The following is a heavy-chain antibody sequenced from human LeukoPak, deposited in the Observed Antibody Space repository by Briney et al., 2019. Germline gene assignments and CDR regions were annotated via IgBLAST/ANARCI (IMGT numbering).Heavy chain of an antibody. CDR2: IRSKAYGGTT. Sequence: GGSLRLSCTASGFTFGDYATSWFRQAPGKGLEWVGFIRSKAYGGTTEYAASVKGRFTISRDDSKSIAYLQMNSLKTEDTAVYYCTRWGGGYCGGDCYSDFDYWGQGTLVTVSS. J-gene: IGHJ4*02. CDR3: TRWGGGYCGGDCYSDFDY. V-gene: IGHV3-49*03. D-gene: IGHD2-21*02. CDR1: GFTFGDYA.